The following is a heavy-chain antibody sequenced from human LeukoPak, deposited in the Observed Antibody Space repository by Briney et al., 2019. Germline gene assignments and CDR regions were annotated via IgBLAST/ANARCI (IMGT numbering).Heavy chain of an antibody. D-gene: IGHD3-22*01. CDR2: INHSGST. V-gene: IGHV4-34*01. Sequence: SETLSLTCAVYGGSFSGYYWSWIRQPPGKGLEWIGEINHSGSTKYNPSLKSRVTISVDTSKNQFSLKPSSVAAADTAVYYCARGHSLYRQYYDSSGYYYGDWGQGTLVTVSS. J-gene: IGHJ4*02. CDR3: ARGHSLYRQYYDSSGYYYGD. CDR1: GGSFSGYY.